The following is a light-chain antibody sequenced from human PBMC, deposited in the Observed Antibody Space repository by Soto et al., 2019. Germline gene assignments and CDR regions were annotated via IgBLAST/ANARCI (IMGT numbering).Light chain of an antibody. CDR1: QSVSSN. CDR2: GAS. Sequence: EIVMTQSPATLSVSPGERAPLSCRASQSVSSNLAWYQQKPGQAPRLLIYGASTRATGIPARFSGSGSGTECTLTISSLQSEDFAVYYCQQYNNWPPLTFGGGTKVEIK. J-gene: IGKJ4*01. CDR3: QQYNNWPPLT. V-gene: IGKV3-15*01.